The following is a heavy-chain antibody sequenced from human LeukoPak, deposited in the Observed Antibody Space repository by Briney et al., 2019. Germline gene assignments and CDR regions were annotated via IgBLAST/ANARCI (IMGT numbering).Heavy chain of an antibody. Sequence: PGGSLSLSCAASGFTFSSYAMHWVRQAPGKGLEWVAVISYDGSNKYYADSVKGRFTISRDNSKNTLYLQMNSLRAEDTAVYYCARAPPPDYFDYWGQGTLVTVSS. CDR1: GFTFSSYA. J-gene: IGHJ4*02. CDR3: ARAPPPDYFDY. V-gene: IGHV3-30-3*01. CDR2: ISYDGSNK.